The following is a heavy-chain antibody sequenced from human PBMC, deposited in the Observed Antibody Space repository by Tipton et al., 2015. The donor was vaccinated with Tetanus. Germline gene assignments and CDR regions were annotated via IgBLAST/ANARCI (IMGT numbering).Heavy chain of an antibody. Sequence: SLRLSCAASGFTFDDYAMHWVRQAPGKGLEWVSGISGSGGSTYYADSVKGRFTISRDNSKNTLYLQMNSLRAEDTAVYYCAKRRDGYNSGSFDIWGQGTMVTVSS. CDR3: AKRRDGYNSGSFDI. CDR1: GFTFDDYA. V-gene: IGHV3-23*01. J-gene: IGHJ3*02. D-gene: IGHD5-24*01. CDR2: ISGSGGST.